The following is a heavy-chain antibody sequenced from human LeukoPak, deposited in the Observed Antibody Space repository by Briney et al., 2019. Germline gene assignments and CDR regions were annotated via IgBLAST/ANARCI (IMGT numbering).Heavy chain of an antibody. V-gene: IGHV4-59*01. CDR2: IYYSGST. D-gene: IGHD2-2*01. Sequence: SETLSLTCTVSGGSISGYYWSWIRQPPGKGLEWIGYIYYSGSTNYNPSLKSRVTISVDTSKNQFSLKLSSVTAADTAVYYCASSVGYCSSTSCPKSYYYGMDVWGKGTTVTVSS. CDR3: ASSVGYCSSTSCPKSYYYGMDV. CDR1: GGSISGYY. J-gene: IGHJ6*04.